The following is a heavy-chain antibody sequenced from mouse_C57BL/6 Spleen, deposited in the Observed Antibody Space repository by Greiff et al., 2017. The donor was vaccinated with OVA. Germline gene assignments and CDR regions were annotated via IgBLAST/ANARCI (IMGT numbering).Heavy chain of an antibody. J-gene: IGHJ1*03. D-gene: IGHD2-3*01. Sequence: QVQLQQSGAELAKPGASVKLSCKASGYTFTSYWMHWVKQRPGQGLEWIGYINPSSGYTKYNQKFKDKATLTADKSSNTAYLQLSSLTSEDTAVYYCARVRWLLRYFDVWGTGTTGTVSS. CDR2: INPSSGYT. V-gene: IGHV1-7*01. CDR1: GYTFTSYW. CDR3: ARVRWLLRYFDV.